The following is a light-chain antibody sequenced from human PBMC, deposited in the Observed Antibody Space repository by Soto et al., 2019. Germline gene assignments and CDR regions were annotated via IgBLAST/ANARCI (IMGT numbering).Light chain of an antibody. J-gene: IGKJ2*01. CDR2: AAS. V-gene: IGKV1-27*01. CDR1: QGISTY. Sequence: DIQMTRSPSSLSASVGDRVTITCRASQGISTYLAWYQQRPGKVPKLLIYAASTLQSGVPSRFSGSGSGTDFTLTISSLQPEDVATYYCQNYDAVPYTFGQGTRLDIK. CDR3: QNYDAVPYT.